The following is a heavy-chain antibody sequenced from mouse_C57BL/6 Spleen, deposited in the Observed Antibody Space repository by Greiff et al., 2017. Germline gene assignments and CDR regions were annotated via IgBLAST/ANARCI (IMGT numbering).Heavy chain of an antibody. CDR2: ISGGGGNT. V-gene: IGHV5-9*01. J-gene: IGHJ2*01. D-gene: IGHD2-1*01. CDR1: GFTFSSYT. Sequence: ESGGGLVKPGGSLKLSCAASGFTFSSYTMSWVRQTPEKRLEWVATISGGGGNTYYPDSVKGRFTISRDNAKNTLYLQMSSLRSEDTALYYCARHLYGNYNYWGQGTTLTVSS. CDR3: ARHLYGNYNY.